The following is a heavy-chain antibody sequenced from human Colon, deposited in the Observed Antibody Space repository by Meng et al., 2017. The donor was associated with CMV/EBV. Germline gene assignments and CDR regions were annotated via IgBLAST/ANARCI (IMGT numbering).Heavy chain of an antibody. D-gene: IGHD6-6*01. J-gene: IGHJ4*02. Sequence: EVALLEAGGGLVQPGGSLTLSCAASGFTFKNHAMSWVRQAPGKGLEWVSAVTGGGNTYYADSVRGRFTVSRDNSKNTLYLQMNSLRAEDTAVYYCMKRLDSGSRGFDYWGQGTLVTVSS. V-gene: IGHV3-23*01. CDR1: GFTFKNHA. CDR2: VTGGGNT. CDR3: MKRLDSGSRGFDY.